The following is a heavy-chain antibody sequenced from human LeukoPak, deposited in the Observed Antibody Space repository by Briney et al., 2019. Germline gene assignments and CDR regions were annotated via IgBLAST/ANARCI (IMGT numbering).Heavy chain of an antibody. CDR1: GFTFSSYA. J-gene: IGHJ5*02. D-gene: IGHD6-19*01. CDR3: ARDSDAGSGPARFDP. Sequence: GRSLRLSCAASGFTFSSYAMHWVRQAPGKGLEWVAVISYDGSNKYYADSVKGRFTISRDNSKNTLYLQMNSLRAEDTAVYYCARDSDAGSGPARFDPWGQGTLVIVSS. V-gene: IGHV3-30-3*01. CDR2: ISYDGSNK.